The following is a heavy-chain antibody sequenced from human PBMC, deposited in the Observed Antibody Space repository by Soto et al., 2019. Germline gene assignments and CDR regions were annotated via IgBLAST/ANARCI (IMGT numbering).Heavy chain of an antibody. CDR1: GFRFSDWY. CDR3: ATCIGGDCYSDY. J-gene: IGHJ4*02. Sequence: QVQLVESGGTLVKPGGSLRVSCVASGFRFSDWYMGWIRQAPGKGLEWVSSISQSGSVKKYADSVKGRFTISKDSAKKSLYLQMDGLTAEDTAVYYCATCIGGDCYSDYWGQGTLVTVSS. V-gene: IGHV3-11*01. CDR2: ISQSGSVK. D-gene: IGHD2-21*02.